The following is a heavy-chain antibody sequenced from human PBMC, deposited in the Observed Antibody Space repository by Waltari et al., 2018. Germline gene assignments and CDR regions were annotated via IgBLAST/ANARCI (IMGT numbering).Heavy chain of an antibody. V-gene: IGHV4-31*01. CDR3: ARANYGSGIGFDP. CDR1: GGSISSGGYY. D-gene: IGHD3-10*01. CDR2: IYYSGST. J-gene: IGHJ5*02. Sequence: QVQLQESGPGLVKPSQTLSLTCTVSGGSISSGGYYWSWIRQHPGKGLEWIGYIYYSGSTYDNPSLKSLVTISVDTSKNQFSLKLSSVTAADTAVYYCARANYGSGIGFDPWGQGTLVTVSS.